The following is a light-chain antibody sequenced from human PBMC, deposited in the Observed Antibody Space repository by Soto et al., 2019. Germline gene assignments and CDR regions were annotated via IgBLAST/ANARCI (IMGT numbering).Light chain of an antibody. CDR2: GAS. J-gene: IGKJ4*01. Sequence: EIVMTQSPATLSVSPGERVTLSCRASQSINNLLAWYQQKPGQTPRLLISGASTRATGIPARFSGSGSATEFTLTFSSLQSEDFAVYYCQQYINWPLTFGGGTKVEIK. CDR3: QQYINWPLT. CDR1: QSINNL. V-gene: IGKV3-15*01.